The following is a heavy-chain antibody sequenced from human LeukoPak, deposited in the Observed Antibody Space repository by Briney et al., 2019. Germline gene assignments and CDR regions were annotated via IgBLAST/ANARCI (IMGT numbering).Heavy chain of an antibody. Sequence: GGSLRLSCVASGFKFSDFYMSWVRQAPGKGLEWVADIRHDGSDEYNVDPVKGRFTISRDNAKDSVFLQMNSLRAEDTAVYYCARDGFGSYFSLDYWGQGTLVTVSS. V-gene: IGHV3-7*04. D-gene: IGHD3-10*01. CDR2: IRHDGSDE. J-gene: IGHJ4*02. CDR1: GFKFSDFY. CDR3: ARDGFGSYFSLDY.